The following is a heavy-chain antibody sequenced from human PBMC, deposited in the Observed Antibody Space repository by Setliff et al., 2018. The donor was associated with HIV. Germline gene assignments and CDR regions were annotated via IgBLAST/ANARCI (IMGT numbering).Heavy chain of an antibody. D-gene: IGHD1-26*01. V-gene: IGHV4-39*02. J-gene: IGHJ2*01. CDR3: ARDFRIGWAVQDYWYFDL. Sequence: SETLSLTCTVSGGSISSSSYYWGWIRQPPGKGLEWIGSIYYSGSTYYNPSLKSRVTISVDTSKNQFSLKLSSVTAADTAVYYCARDFRIGWAVQDYWYFDLWGRGTLVTVS. CDR1: GGSISSSSYY. CDR2: IYYSGST.